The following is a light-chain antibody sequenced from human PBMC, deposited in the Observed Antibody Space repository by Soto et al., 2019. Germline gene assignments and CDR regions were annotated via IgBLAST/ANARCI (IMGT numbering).Light chain of an antibody. CDR1: KLGDKY. CDR3: QACDSSTAYV. J-gene: IGLJ1*01. Sequence: SYELTQPPSVSVSPGQTASITCSGDKLGDKYACWYQQKPGQSPVLVIYQDSKRPSVIPERFSGSNSGKTATLTISGTQAMDEADYYCQACDSSTAYVFGTGTKVTVL. CDR2: QDS. V-gene: IGLV3-1*01.